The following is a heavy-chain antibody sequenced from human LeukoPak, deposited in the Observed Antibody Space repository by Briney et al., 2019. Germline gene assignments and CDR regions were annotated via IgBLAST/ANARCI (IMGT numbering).Heavy chain of an antibody. CDR3: ARDGYGLDTPMVSTNFDY. V-gene: IGHV3-30*04. J-gene: IGHJ4*02. Sequence: PGRSLRLSCAASGFTFRSSAMHWVRQAPGKGLEWVAVTSYVGRNKYYADSAKGRFTISRDNSKNTLYLQMNSLRPEDTAVYYCARDGYGLDTPMVSTNFDYWGQGTLVTVSS. D-gene: IGHD5-18*01. CDR1: GFTFRSSA. CDR2: TSYVGRNK.